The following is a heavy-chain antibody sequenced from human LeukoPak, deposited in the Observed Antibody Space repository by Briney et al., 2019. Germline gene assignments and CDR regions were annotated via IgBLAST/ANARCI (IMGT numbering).Heavy chain of an antibody. CDR2: ISAYNGNT. D-gene: IGHD6-13*01. V-gene: IGHV1-18*01. J-gene: IGHJ3*02. CDR1: GYTFTRNG. Sequence: ASVKVPCKASGYTFTRNGISWVRQAPGQGLEWMGWISAYNGNTNYAQKLQGRVTMTTDTSTSTAYMELGSLRSGDTAMYYCARDPGLIAAAITYDTFDIWGQGTMVTVSS. CDR3: ARDPGLIAAAITYDTFDI.